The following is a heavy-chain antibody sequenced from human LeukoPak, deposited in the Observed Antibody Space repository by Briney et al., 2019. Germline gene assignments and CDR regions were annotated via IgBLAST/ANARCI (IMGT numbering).Heavy chain of an antibody. J-gene: IGHJ4*02. V-gene: IGHV1-2*02. CDR2: INPNSGGT. D-gene: IGHD3-10*01. CDR1: GYTFTGYY. Sequence: ASVKVSCKASGYTFTGYYMHWVRQAPGQGLEWMGWINPNSGGTNYAQKFQGRVTMTRDTSISTAYMELSSLRPEDMAVYYCARGFRYYGSGIDYWGQGTLVTVSS. CDR3: ARGFRYYGSGIDY.